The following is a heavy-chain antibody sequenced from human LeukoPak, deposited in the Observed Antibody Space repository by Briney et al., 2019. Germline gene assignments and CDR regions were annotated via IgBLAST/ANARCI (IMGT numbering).Heavy chain of an antibody. CDR2: INPSGGST. D-gene: IGHD2-15*01. CDR3: ARDGAGGRSFDY. CDR1: GYTFTSYY. J-gene: IGHJ4*02. V-gene: IGHV1-46*01. Sequence: ASVKVSFKASGYTFTSYYMHWVRQPPGQGLEWMGIINPSGGSTSYAQKFQGRVTMTRDTSTSTVYMELSSLRSEDTAVYYCARDGAGGRSFDYWGQGTLVTVSS.